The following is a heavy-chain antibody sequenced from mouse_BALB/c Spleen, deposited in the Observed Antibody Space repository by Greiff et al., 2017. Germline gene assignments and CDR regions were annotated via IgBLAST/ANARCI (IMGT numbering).Heavy chain of an antibody. V-gene: IGHV1-69*02. CDR3: TRWLLRYWYFDV. CDR2: IYPSDSYT. Sequence: QVQLQQPGAELVRPGASVKLSCKASGYTFTSYWINWVKQRPGQGLEWIGNIYPSDSYTNYNQKFKDKATLTVDKSSSTAYMQLSSPTSEDSAVYYCTRWLLRYWYFDVWGAGTTVTVSS. D-gene: IGHD2-3*01. J-gene: IGHJ1*01. CDR1: GYTFTSYW.